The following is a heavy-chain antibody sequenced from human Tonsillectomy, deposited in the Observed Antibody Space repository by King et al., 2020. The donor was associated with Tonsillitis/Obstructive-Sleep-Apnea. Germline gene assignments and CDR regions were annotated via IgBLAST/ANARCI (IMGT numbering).Heavy chain of an antibody. CDR3: ARETGYSSSWYSPYFDY. V-gene: IGHV3-33*01. CDR1: GFTFSSYG. Sequence: VQLVESGGGVVQPGRSLRLSCAASGFTFSSYGMHWVRQAPGKGLEGGAVIWYDGSNKYYADSVKGRFTISRDNSKNTLYLQMNSLRAEDTAVYYCARETGYSSSWYSPYFDYWGQGTLVTVSS. CDR2: IWYDGSNK. D-gene: IGHD6-13*01. J-gene: IGHJ4*02.